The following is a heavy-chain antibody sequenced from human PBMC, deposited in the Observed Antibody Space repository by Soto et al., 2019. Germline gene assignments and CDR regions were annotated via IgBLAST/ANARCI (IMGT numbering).Heavy chain of an antibody. Sequence: SETLSLTCAVSGGSISSGGYSWSWIRQPPGKGLEWIGYIYYSGSTRYNPSLKSRVTISVDTSKNQFSLKLSSVTAADTAVYYCARDSGYYGPGMDYWGQGTLVTVS. D-gene: IGHD3-3*01. CDR1: GGSISSGGYS. V-gene: IGHV4-61*08. CDR2: IYYSGST. J-gene: IGHJ4*02. CDR3: ARDSGYYGPGMDY.